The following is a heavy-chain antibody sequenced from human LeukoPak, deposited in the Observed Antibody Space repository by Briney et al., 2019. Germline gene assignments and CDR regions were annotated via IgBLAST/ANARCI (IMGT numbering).Heavy chain of an antibody. CDR3: ARDVVAAGTFDY. J-gene: IGHJ4*02. V-gene: IGHV3-53*05. Sequence: GGSLRLSCAASGFTVSSNYMSWVRQAPGKGLEWVSVIYSGGSTYYADSVKGRFTISRDNSKNTLYLQMNSLRPEDTAVYYCARDVVAAGTFDYWGQGTLDTVSS. CDR2: IYSGGST. D-gene: IGHD6-13*01. CDR1: GFTVSSNY.